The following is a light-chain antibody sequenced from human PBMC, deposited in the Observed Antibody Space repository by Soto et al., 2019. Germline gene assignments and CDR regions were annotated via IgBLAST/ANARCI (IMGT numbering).Light chain of an antibody. CDR1: QSINNW. Sequence: DTQMTQSPYTLSASVGDRVTITCRASQSINNWLAWYQQKPGKAPNLLIYFASALQTGVPSRFSGSGSGTEFTLTISSLQPDDFATYYCQQYDTSPLTFGGGTRVEIK. V-gene: IGKV1-5*03. CDR2: FAS. J-gene: IGKJ4*01. CDR3: QQYDTSPLT.